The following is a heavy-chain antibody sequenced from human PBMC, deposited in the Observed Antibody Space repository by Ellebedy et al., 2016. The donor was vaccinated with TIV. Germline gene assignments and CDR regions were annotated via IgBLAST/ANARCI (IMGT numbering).Heavy chain of an antibody. CDR1: GFTFSDHH. CDR3: ARGSCYFSAVLDY. CDR2: IRGKAYGGTT. Sequence: GESLKISCAAPGFTFSDHHMDWVRQAPGKGLEWVDFIRGKAYGGTTAYAAYVKGRFTLSRDDSKNSRYLQMKSLKTDDTAVYYCARGSCYFSAVLDYWGQGTAVTVSS. V-gene: IGHV3-72*01. D-gene: IGHD3-22*01. J-gene: IGHJ4*02.